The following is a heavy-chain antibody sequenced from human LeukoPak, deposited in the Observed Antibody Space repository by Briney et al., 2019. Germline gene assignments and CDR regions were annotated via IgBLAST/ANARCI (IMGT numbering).Heavy chain of an antibody. Sequence: GGSLRLSCTASGFTFSSYAMGWVRQAPGRGLEWVSAISGSGANTYYADSVKGRFTISRDNSKNTLSLQMNTLRTDDTAVYYCAKGRALEVVAAFNYWGQGTVVTVSS. V-gene: IGHV3-23*01. CDR3: AKGRALEVVAAFNY. D-gene: IGHD2-15*01. CDR1: GFTFSSYA. CDR2: ISGSGANT. J-gene: IGHJ4*02.